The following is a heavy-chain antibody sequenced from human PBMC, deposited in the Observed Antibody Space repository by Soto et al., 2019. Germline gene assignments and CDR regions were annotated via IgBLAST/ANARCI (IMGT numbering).Heavy chain of an antibody. Sequence: EVQLVESGGGLIQPGGSLRLSCAASGLTVSNAYMAWVRQAPGMGLEWVSVIYDNGTTYYADSVKGRFTISRDTSTNTLSLQMDSLRAEDTAVSYCVREALGVAATIHFDSWGPGTLVTVSS. CDR3: VREALGVAATIHFDS. CDR2: IYDNGTT. CDR1: GLTVSNAY. V-gene: IGHV3-53*01. D-gene: IGHD2-15*01. J-gene: IGHJ4*02.